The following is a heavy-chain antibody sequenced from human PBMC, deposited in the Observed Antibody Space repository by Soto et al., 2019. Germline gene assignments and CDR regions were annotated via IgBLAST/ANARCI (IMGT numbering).Heavy chain of an antibody. J-gene: IGHJ6*02. CDR2: IYYSGST. CDR3: ATQPQYYYGMDV. V-gene: IGHV4-59*06. CDR1: GGSISRYF. Sequence: PSETLYLTCTVSGGSISRYFWSWIRQYPGKGLEWIGYIYYSGSTNYNPSLKSRVTISIDTSKNQFSLKLSSVTAADTAVYYCATQPQYYYGMDVWGQGTTVTVSS.